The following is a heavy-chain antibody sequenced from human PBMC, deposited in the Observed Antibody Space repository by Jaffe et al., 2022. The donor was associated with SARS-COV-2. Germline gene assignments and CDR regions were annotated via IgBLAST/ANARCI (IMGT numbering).Heavy chain of an antibody. CDR1: GFTFSSYA. Sequence: QVQLVESGGGVVQPGRSLRLSCAASGFTFSSYAMHWVRQAPGKGLEWVAVISYDGSNKYYADSVKGRFTISRDNSKNTLYLQMNSLRAEDTAVYYCARNRATEQLRGGSYYFPNDYWGQGTLVTVSS. V-gene: IGHV3-30*04. CDR2: ISYDGSNK. D-gene: IGHD1-26*01. J-gene: IGHJ4*02. CDR3: ARNRATEQLRGGSYYFPNDY.